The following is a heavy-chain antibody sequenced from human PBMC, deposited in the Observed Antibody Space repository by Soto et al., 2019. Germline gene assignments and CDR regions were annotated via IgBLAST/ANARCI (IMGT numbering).Heavy chain of an antibody. CDR1: GGSVSSGSYY. J-gene: IGHJ5*02. CDR2: IYYSGST. V-gene: IGHV4-61*01. Sequence: PSETLSLTCTVSGGSVSSGSYYWSWIRQPPGKGLEWIGYIYYSGSTNYNPSLKSRVTISVDTSKNQFSLKLSSVTAADTAVYYCARWWEYMDSSSWHRSWFDPWGQGTLVTVSS. CDR3: ARWWEYMDSSSWHRSWFDP. D-gene: IGHD6-13*01.